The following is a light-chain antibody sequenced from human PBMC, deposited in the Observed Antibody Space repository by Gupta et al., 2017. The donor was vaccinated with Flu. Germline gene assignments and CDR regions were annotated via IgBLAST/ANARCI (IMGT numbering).Light chain of an antibody. CDR3: QQYNNWPPIT. V-gene: IGKV3-15*01. CDR1: QSVRSN. CDR2: GAS. Sequence: ERVMTQSPATLSVSPGERATLSCRASQSVRSNLAWYKQKPGQAPRLLIYGASTRDTGIPARFSGSGYEKEFTLTISSRQSEDFAVYYCQQYNNWPPITFGQGTLLEIK. J-gene: IGKJ5*01.